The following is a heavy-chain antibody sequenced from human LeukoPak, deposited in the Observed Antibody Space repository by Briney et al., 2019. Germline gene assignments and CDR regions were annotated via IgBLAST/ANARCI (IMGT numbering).Heavy chain of an antibody. CDR1: GYTFTSYD. D-gene: IGHD3-3*01. CDR2: MNPNSGST. J-gene: IGHJ6*02. V-gene: IGHV1-8*01. CDR3: ASRSTYYDFWSGYYDRYYYYGMDV. Sequence: ASVKVSCKASGYTFTSYDINWVRQATGQGLEWMGWMNPNSGSTGYAQKFQGRVTMTRNTSISTAYMELSSLRSEDTAVYYCASRSTYYDFWSGYYDRYYYYGMDVWGQGTTVTVSS.